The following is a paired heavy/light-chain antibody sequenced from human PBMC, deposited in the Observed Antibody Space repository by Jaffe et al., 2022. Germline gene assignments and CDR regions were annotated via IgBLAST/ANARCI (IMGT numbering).Heavy chain of an antibody. J-gene: IGHJ5*02. Sequence: QVQLQESGPGLVKPSETLSLTCSVSGASIHAYYWSWIRQPPGKGLEWIGYISSRGKTNYNPSLKSRVTISLDTSKNQVSLKLISVTAADTAIYYCARDTNHDLWRDYGRLDPWGQGTLVIVSS. CDR3: ARDTNHDLWRDYGRLDP. V-gene: IGHV4-59*01. CDR1: GASIHAYY. D-gene: IGHD3-3*01. CDR2: ISSRGKT.
Light chain of an antibody. CDR3: QQYDNQGRT. J-gene: IGKJ3*01. V-gene: IGKV1-33*01. Sequence: DIQMTQSPSSLSASVGDRVTITCQASQDINNYLNWYQQKPGKAPKLLIYDTSNLATGVPSRFSGSGSRTDFTFTISSLQPEDIATYYCQQYDNQGRTFGPGTKLDL. CDR2: DTS. CDR1: QDINNY.